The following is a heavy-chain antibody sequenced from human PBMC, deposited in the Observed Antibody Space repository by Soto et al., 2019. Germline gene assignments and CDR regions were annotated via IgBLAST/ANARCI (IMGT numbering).Heavy chain of an antibody. D-gene: IGHD4-17*01. J-gene: IGHJ5*02. Sequence: QVQLVESGGGVVQPGRSLRLSCAASGFTFDSYGMHWVRQAPGKGLEWVAVISSDGNNKYYADFVKGRFTISRDNFKNTLYLQMSSLRADDTAVYYCANDLLPNTVTTCGSWGQGTLVTVSS. CDR1: GFTFDSYG. CDR2: ISSDGNNK. V-gene: IGHV3-30*18. CDR3: ANDLLPNTVTTCGS.